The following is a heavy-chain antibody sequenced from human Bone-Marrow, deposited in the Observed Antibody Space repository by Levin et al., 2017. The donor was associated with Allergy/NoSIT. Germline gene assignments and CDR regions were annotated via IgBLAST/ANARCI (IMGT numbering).Heavy chain of an antibody. CDR1: GFTFGDYY. CDR3: ARGYYYGSGSYYKEGRYMDS. J-gene: IGHJ4*02. D-gene: IGHD3-10*01. V-gene: IGHV3-11*05. Sequence: GESLKISCAASGFTFGDYYMTWIRQAPGKGLEWVSYISTSSSYTKYADSAKGRFTVSRDDAKNALFLQVNSLRVEDTAVYYCARGYYYGSGSYYKEGRYMDSWGRGTLVTVSS. CDR2: ISTSSSYT.